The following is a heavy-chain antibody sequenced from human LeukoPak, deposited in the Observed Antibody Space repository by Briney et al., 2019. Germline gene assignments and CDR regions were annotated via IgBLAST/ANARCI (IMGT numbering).Heavy chain of an antibody. V-gene: IGHV3-48*03. CDR2: ISSSGSTI. CDR3: SRDTVYGSGRFDD. CDR1: GFTFCSYE. J-gene: IGHJ4*02. D-gene: IGHD3-10*01. Sequence: PGGPLTLSCAASGFTFCSYEMNWVRQARGKGLEWVSYISSSGSTIYYADSVKCRFTISRDNAKNSLYLQMSSLRAEDTAVYYCSRDTVYGSGRFDDWGQGTLVTVSS.